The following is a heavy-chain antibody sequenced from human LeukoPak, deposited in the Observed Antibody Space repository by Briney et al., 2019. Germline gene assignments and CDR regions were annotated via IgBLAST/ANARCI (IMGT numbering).Heavy chain of an antibody. V-gene: IGHV3-7*01. CDR1: GFTFSNAW. D-gene: IGHD6-13*01. J-gene: IGHJ4*02. Sequence: GGSLRLSCAASGFTFSNAWMSWVRQAPGKGLEWVANIKQDGSEKYYVDSVKGRFTISRDNAKNSLYLQMNSLRAEDTAVYYCARDRADSSSWSDYWGQGTLVTVSS. CDR2: IKQDGSEK. CDR3: ARDRADSSSWSDY.